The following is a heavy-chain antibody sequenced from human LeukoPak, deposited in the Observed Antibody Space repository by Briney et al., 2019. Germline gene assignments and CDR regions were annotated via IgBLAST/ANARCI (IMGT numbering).Heavy chain of an antibody. CDR1: GFTFSSYS. CDR3: ASLPKGTVTTDESVIDY. Sequence: GGSLRLSCAASGFTFSSYSMDWVRQAPGKGLEWVSSISSSSSYIYYADSEKGRFTISRDNAKNSLYLQMNSLRAEDTAVYYCASLPKGTVTTDESVIDYWGQGTLVTVSS. V-gene: IGHV3-21*01. D-gene: IGHD4-17*01. CDR2: ISSSSSYI. J-gene: IGHJ4*02.